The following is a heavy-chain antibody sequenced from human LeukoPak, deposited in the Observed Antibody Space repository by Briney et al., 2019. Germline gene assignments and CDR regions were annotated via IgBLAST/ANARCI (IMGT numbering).Heavy chain of an antibody. Sequence: GGSLRLSCAASGFSLSRYWMSWVRQAPGKGLEWVANIGKDGSGNHYVDSVEGRFTISRDNAKNSLYLQMNSLRADDTAVYYCARDLEYYATDQWGQGTLVTVSS. CDR2: IGKDGSGN. CDR3: ARDLEYYATDQ. J-gene: IGHJ5*02. V-gene: IGHV3-7*01. D-gene: IGHD3-3*01. CDR1: GFSLSRYW.